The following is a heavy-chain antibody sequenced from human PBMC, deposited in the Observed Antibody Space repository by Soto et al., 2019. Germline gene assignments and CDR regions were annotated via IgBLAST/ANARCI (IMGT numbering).Heavy chain of an antibody. D-gene: IGHD2-15*01. Sequence: PGESLKISCKGSGYSFTSYWIGWVRQMPGKGLEWMGIIYPGDSDTRYSPSFQGQVTISADKSISTAYLQWSSLKASDTAMYYCARGCARGGSCYYYYYGMDVWGQGTTVTVS. V-gene: IGHV5-51*01. CDR3: ARGCARGGSCYYYYYGMDV. CDR2: IYPGDSDT. CDR1: GYSFTSYW. J-gene: IGHJ6*02.